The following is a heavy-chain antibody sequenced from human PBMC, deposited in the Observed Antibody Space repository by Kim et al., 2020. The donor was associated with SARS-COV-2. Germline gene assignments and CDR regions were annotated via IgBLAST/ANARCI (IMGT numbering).Heavy chain of an antibody. V-gene: IGHV3-11*06. CDR3: ASGYCSGSSCYRPPAFDY. Sequence: VKDRFTISRDNAKNALYLQMNSLRAEDTAVYYCASGYCSGSSCYRPPAFDYWGQGSLVTVSS. D-gene: IGHD2-2*03. J-gene: IGHJ4*02.